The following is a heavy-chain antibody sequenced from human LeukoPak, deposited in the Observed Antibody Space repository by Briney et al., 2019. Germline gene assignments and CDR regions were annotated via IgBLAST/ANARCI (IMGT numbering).Heavy chain of an antibody. CDR2: ISSSSSYI. D-gene: IGHD3-22*01. CDR3: ARGGRYYDSSGYYSLDY. CDR1: GFTFSSYS. V-gene: IGHV3-21*01. Sequence: GGSLRLSCAASGFTFSSYSMNWVRQAPGKGLEWVSSISSSSSYIYYADSVKGRFTISRDNAKNSLYLQMNSLRAEDTAVYYCARGGRYYDSSGYYSLDYWGQGALVTVSS. J-gene: IGHJ4*02.